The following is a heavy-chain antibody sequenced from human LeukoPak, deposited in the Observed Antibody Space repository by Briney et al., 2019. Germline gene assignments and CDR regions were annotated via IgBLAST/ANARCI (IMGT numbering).Heavy chain of an antibody. CDR1: GFTFSSYW. Sequence: GGSLRLSCAASGFTFSSYWMSWVRQAPGKELVWAARIRGDGRATTYADSVKGRFTISRDNAMNTVFLQMKSLRADDTGTYYCARFYFPEEHDRAWYEAHWGQGVLVTVS. CDR2: IRGDGRAT. D-gene: IGHD6-19*01. V-gene: IGHV3-74*03. J-gene: IGHJ4*02. CDR3: ARFYFPEEHDRAWYEAH.